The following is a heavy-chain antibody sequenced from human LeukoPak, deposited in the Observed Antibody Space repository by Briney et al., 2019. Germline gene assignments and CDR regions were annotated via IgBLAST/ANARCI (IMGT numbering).Heavy chain of an antibody. Sequence: GGSLRLSCAASGFTFSSYEMNWVRQAPGKGLEWVSYISSSGSTIYYADSVKGRFTISRYNAKNSLYLQMNSLRAEDTAVYYCAELGITMIGGVWGKGTTVTISS. D-gene: IGHD3-10*02. CDR3: AELGITMIGGV. V-gene: IGHV3-48*03. CDR2: ISSSGSTI. CDR1: GFTFSSYE. J-gene: IGHJ6*04.